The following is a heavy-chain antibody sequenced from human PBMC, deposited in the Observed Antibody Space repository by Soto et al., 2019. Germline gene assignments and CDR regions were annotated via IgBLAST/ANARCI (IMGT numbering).Heavy chain of an antibody. D-gene: IGHD6-6*01. CDR2: ISQRGIT. V-gene: IGHV4-34*01. CDR1: GGSFSGYY. Sequence: SETLSLTCAVYGGSFSGYYWTWIRQPPGKGLEWIGEISQRGITNYNPSLRSRVTISVDTSKNQLSLKLTSVTAADTAVYYCARGGEAARLGYWGQGTMVTVSS. CDR3: ARGGEAARLGY. J-gene: IGHJ4*02.